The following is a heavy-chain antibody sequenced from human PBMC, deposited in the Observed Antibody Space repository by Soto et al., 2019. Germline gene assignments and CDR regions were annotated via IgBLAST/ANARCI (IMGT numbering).Heavy chain of an antibody. CDR1: GYSFAGYW. CDR2: IDPSDSQT. V-gene: IGHV5-10-1*04. D-gene: IGHD6-19*01. Sequence: GESLKISCKGSGYSFAGYWITWVRQKPGKGLEWMGRIDPSDSQTYYSPSFQGQVTLSADNSINTAYLQWSSLKASDTAMYYCARRSLGGYFDYWGQGTLVTVSS. J-gene: IGHJ4*02. CDR3: ARRSLGGYFDY.